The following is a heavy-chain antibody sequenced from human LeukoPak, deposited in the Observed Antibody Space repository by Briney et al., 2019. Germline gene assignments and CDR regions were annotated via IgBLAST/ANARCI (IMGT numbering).Heavy chain of an antibody. J-gene: IGHJ6*02. V-gene: IGHV3-11*01. CDR1: GFTFSDYY. CDR3: ARDRYDFWSGYTYGMDV. Sequence: GRSLRLSCAASGFTFSDYYMRWIRQAPGKGLEWVSYISSSGSTIYYADSVKGRFTISRDNAKNSLYLQMNSLRAEDTAVYYCARDRYDFWSGYTYGMDVWGQGTTVTVSS. D-gene: IGHD3-3*01. CDR2: ISSSGSTI.